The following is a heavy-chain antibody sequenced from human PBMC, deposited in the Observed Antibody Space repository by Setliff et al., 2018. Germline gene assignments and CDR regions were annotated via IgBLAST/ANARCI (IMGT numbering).Heavy chain of an antibody. CDR2: ISSSGGTI. CDR1: GFTFSSYS. D-gene: IGHD6-19*01. J-gene: IGHJ4*02. CDR3: ARETAVAGTMEFDY. V-gene: IGHV3-48*04. Sequence: GGSLRLSCAASGFTFSSYSMNWVRQAPGKGLEWVSSISSSGGTIYYADSVRGRFTISRDNAKNSLYLQMNSLRAEDTAVYYCARETAVAGTMEFDYWGQGTLVTVSS.